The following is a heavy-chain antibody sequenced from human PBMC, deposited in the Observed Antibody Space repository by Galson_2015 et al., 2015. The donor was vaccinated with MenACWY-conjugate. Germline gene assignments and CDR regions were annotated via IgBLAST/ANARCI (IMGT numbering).Heavy chain of an antibody. CDR3: ARGAMTVVTTTYYFDY. CDR1: GGTFSSYA. Sequence: SVKVSCKASGGTFSSYAISWVRQAPGQGLEWMGIINPSGGTTNYEQKFQGRVTMTSDTSTSTVYMELSSLRSEDTAVYYCARGAMTVVTTTYYFDYWGQGTLVTVSS. V-gene: IGHV1-46*01. D-gene: IGHD2-21*02. J-gene: IGHJ4*02. CDR2: INPSGGTT.